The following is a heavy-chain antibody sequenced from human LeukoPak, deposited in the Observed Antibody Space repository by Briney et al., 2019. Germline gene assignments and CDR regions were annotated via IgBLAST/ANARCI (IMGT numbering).Heavy chain of an antibody. Sequence: GGSLRLSCAASGISFSSHGMNWVRQAPGKGLEWVSTISGNGGDTYYADSVKGRFTISRDNSRNTLYLQMNSLRAEDTAVYYCARDSSGRLDYWGQGTLVTVSS. V-gene: IGHV3-23*01. CDR3: ARDSSGRLDY. CDR2: ISGNGGDT. CDR1: GISFSSHG. J-gene: IGHJ4*02. D-gene: IGHD3-10*01.